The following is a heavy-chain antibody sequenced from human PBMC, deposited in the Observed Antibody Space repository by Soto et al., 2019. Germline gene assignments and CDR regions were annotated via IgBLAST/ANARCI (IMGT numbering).Heavy chain of an antibody. CDR2: INPKSGGT. V-gene: IGHV1-2*04. D-gene: IGHD2-8*01. J-gene: IGHJ6*02. CDR3: ARGDSTDCSNGVCSFFYNHDMDV. CDR1: GYSFTDYH. Sequence: GASVKVSCKASGYSFTDYHIHWVRQAPGQGLEWLGRINPKSGGTSTAQKFQGWVTTTTDTSISTASMELTRLTSDDTAIYYCARGDSTDCSNGVCSFFYNHDMDVWGQGTTVTV.